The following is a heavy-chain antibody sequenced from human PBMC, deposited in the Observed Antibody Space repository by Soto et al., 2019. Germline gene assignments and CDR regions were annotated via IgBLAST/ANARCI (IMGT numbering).Heavy chain of an antibody. D-gene: IGHD1-26*01. CDR2: INNGGDT. J-gene: IGHJ3*01. CDR3: AREGKEAAFDF. Sequence: LRLSCAASGFPLRDYAMSWVRQAPGKGLEWVSAINNGGDTYYADSVKGRFISSRDNSKDTMSLQMTSLRAEDTAVYYCAREGKEAAFDFWGQGTMVTVSS. CDR1: GFPLRDYA. V-gene: IGHV3-23*01.